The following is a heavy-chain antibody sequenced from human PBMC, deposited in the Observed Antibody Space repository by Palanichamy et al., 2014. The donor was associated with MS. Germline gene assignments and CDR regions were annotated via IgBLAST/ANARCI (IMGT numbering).Heavy chain of an antibody. J-gene: IGHJ5*02. CDR3: GIDDGVNMIT. V-gene: IGHV5-51*01. CDR1: GYKFPTSW. D-gene: IGHD3-16*01. Sequence: EVHLVQSGAEVKKPGESLKISCKGSGYKFPTSWIGWVRQLPGKGLEWMGIIYPGDSDTEYSPSFQGQVTMSADKSISTAYLQWSSLKASDTAMYYCGIDDGVNMITWGQGTLVTVSS. CDR2: IYPGDSDT.